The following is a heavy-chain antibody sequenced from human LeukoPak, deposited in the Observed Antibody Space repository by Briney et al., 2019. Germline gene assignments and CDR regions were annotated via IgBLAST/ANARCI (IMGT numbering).Heavy chain of an antibody. D-gene: IGHD6-13*01. CDR2: ITASDTTK. CDR3: VAASAFSSSWRS. Sequence: GGSLRLSCVASGPSFSSYNMYWVRQAPGKGPEWVAYITASDTTKYYADSVKGRFAISRDNVKKSLFLQMNSLRAEDTAVYYRVAASAFSSSWRSWGQGTVVTVSS. V-gene: IGHV3-48*01. J-gene: IGHJ5*02. CDR1: GPSFSSYN.